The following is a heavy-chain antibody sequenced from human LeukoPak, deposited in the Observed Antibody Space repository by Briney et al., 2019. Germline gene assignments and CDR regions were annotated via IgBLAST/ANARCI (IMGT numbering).Heavy chain of an antibody. J-gene: IGHJ5*02. Sequence: ASVKVSCKASGYTFTGYYMHWVRQAPGQGLEWMGWINPNSGGTNYAQKFQGRVTMTRDTSISTAYMELSRLRSDDTAVYYCARESRMVRGVIITGWFDPWGQGTLVTVFS. CDR1: GYTFTGYY. V-gene: IGHV1-2*02. D-gene: IGHD3-10*01. CDR3: ARESRMVRGVIITGWFDP. CDR2: INPNSGGT.